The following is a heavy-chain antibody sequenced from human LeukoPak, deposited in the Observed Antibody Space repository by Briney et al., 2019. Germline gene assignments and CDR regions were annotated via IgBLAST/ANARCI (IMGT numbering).Heavy chain of an antibody. D-gene: IGHD3-16*01. CDR2: ISSSSSYI. Sequence: PGGSLRLSCAASGFTFSSYSMSWVRQAPGKGLEWVSSISSSSSYIYYADSVKGRFTISRDNAKNSLYLQMNSLRAEDTAVYYCARRRGEPDAFDIWGQGTMVTVSS. V-gene: IGHV3-21*01. CDR3: ARRRGEPDAFDI. CDR1: GFTFSSYS. J-gene: IGHJ3*02.